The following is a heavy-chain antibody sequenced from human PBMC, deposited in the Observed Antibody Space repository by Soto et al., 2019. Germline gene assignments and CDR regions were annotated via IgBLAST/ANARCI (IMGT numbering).Heavy chain of an antibody. CDR2: IDWDDEK. V-gene: IGHV2-70*04. D-gene: IGHD3-22*01. J-gene: IGHJ4*02. CDR1: GFSLSTSGMR. Sequence: SGPTLVNPTQTLTLTCTFSGFSLSTSGMRVSWIRQPPGKALEWLARIDWDDEKFYSTSLKTRLTISKDTSKNQVVLTMTNMDPADTATYYCARIGISDYYDSSGFDYWGQGTLVTVSS. CDR3: ARIGISDYYDSSGFDY.